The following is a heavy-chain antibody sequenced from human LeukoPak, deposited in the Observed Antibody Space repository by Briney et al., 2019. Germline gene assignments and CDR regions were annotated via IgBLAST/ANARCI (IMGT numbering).Heavy chain of an antibody. J-gene: IGHJ4*02. CDR3: ARGYDSSGYCPDY. CDR2: IIPIFGTA. V-gene: IGHV1-69*13. Sequence: GASVKVSCKASGGTFSSYAISWVRQAPGQGLEWMGGIIPIFGTANYAQKFQGRVTITADESTSTAYMALSSLRSEDTAVYYCARGYDSSGYCPDYWGQGTLVTVSS. D-gene: IGHD3-22*01. CDR1: GGTFSSYA.